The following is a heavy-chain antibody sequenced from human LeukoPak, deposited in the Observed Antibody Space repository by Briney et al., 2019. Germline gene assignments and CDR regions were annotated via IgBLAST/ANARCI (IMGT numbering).Heavy chain of an antibody. Sequence: SETLSLTCTVSGGSISSYYWSWIRQPPGKGLEWIGYIYYSGSTNYNPSLKSRVTVSVDTSKNQFSLKLSSVTAADTAVYYCARDGDGSGYFDYWGQGTLVTVSS. J-gene: IGHJ4*02. CDR3: ARDGDGSGYFDY. V-gene: IGHV4-59*01. D-gene: IGHD3-3*01. CDR1: GGSISSYY. CDR2: IYYSGST.